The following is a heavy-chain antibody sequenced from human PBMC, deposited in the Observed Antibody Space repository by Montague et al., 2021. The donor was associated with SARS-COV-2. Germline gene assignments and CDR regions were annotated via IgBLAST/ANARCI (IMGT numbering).Heavy chain of an antibody. Sequence: SETLSLTCTVSGGSISSYYWSWIRQPPGKGLEWIGYIYYSGSTNYNPSLKSRVTISVDTSKNQLSLRLSSVTAADTAVYYCARGGRNDYDLLSGYPFDSWGQGTLVTVSS. V-gene: IGHV4-59*01. J-gene: IGHJ4*02. CDR3: ARGGRNDYDLLSGYPFDS. CDR1: GGSISSYY. D-gene: IGHD3-3*01. CDR2: IYYSGST.